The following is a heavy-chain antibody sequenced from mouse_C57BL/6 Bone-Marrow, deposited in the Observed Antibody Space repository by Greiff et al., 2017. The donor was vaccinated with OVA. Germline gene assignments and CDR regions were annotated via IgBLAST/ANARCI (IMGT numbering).Heavy chain of an antibody. CDR2: ISYDGSN. D-gene: IGHD2-5*01. CDR1: GYSITSGYY. V-gene: IGHV3-6*01. Sequence: DVKLQESGPGLVKPSQSLSLTCSVTGYSITSGYYWNWIRQFPGNKLEWMGYISYDGSNNYNPSLKNRISITRDTSKNQFFLKLNSVTTEDTATDYCARGGYSNYPWYFDVWGTGTTVTVSS. J-gene: IGHJ1*03. CDR3: ARGGYSNYPWYFDV.